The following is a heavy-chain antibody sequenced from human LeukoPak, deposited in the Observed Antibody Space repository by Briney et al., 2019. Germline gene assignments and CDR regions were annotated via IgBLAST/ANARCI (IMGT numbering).Heavy chain of an antibody. V-gene: IGHV3-7*01. Sequence: GGSLRLSCAASGFSFNSHWMSWVRQAPGKGLEGVANIKQDGREKQYVDSVKGRFTISRDNAKNSLHLQMNSLSAEDTAVYYCARDGVRDGLYFDYWGQGTLVTVSS. CDR1: GFSFNSHW. CDR2: IKQDGREK. J-gene: IGHJ4*02. D-gene: IGHD5-24*01. CDR3: ARDGVRDGLYFDY.